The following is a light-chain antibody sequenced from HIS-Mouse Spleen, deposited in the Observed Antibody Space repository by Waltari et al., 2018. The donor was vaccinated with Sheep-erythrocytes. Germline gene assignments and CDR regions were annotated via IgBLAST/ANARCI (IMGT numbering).Light chain of an antibody. V-gene: IGLV2-23*01. Sequence: QSALTQPASVSGSPGQSITLPCTGTSSHVGSYNLFSWYQQHPGKAPKLMIYEGSKRPSGVSNRFSGSKSGNTASLTISGLQAEDEADYYCCSYAGSSTWVFGGGTKLTVL. CDR1: SSHVGSYNL. CDR2: EGS. J-gene: IGLJ3*02. CDR3: CSYAGSSTWV.